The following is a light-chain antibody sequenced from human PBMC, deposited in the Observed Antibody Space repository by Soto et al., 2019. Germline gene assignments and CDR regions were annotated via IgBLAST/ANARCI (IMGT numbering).Light chain of an antibody. CDR2: GAS. CDR1: QSIRSD. J-gene: IGKJ2*01. CDR3: QYYNNWYT. V-gene: IGKV3D-15*01. Sequence: EGVMTQSPATLSVSPGERATLSCRASQSIRSDVAWYQQQPGQAPRLLIHGASTRATGIPARFSGSGSGTEFTLTISSLESGDFALYYCQYYNNWYTFGQGTKLEI.